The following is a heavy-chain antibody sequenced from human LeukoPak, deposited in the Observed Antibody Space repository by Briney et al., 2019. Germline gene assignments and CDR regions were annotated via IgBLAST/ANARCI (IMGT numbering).Heavy chain of an antibody. Sequence: EASVKVSCKTSGYTFTTYSISWVRQAPGQGLEWMGWISTYSGNTNYAQKLQGRVTMTTDTSTRTAYMELRSLRSVDTAVYYCARERRVVGPTSYYYYMDVWGKGTTVTISS. D-gene: IGHD1-26*01. V-gene: IGHV1-18*01. CDR1: GYTFTTYS. CDR2: ISTYSGNT. J-gene: IGHJ6*03. CDR3: ARERRVVGPTSYYYYMDV.